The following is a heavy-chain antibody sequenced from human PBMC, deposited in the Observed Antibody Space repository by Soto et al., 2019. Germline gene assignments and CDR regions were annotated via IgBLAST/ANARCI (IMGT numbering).Heavy chain of an antibody. V-gene: IGHV3-21*01. CDR1: VFTFSSYS. CDR3: VPVGSSGREYFQH. CDR2: ISSSSSYI. D-gene: IGHD6-19*01. Sequence: GWSLRLSCSASVFTFSSYSMNWFRQAPGKGLEWVSSISSSSSYIYYADSVKGRFTISRDNAKNSLYLQMNSLRAEDTAVYYCVPVGSSGREYFQHWGQGTLVTVSS. J-gene: IGHJ1*01.